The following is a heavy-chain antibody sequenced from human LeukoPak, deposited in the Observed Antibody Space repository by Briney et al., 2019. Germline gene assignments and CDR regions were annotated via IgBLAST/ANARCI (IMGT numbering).Heavy chain of an antibody. V-gene: IGHV4-34*01. CDR1: GGSFSGYY. Sequence: PSETLSLTCAVYGGSFSGYYRSWIRQPPGKGLEWIGEINHSGSTNCNPSLKSRVTISVDTSKNQFSLKLSSVTAADTAVYYCARGGRYYGSGSDKFDYWGQGTLVTVSS. CDR2: INHSGST. D-gene: IGHD3-10*01. J-gene: IGHJ4*02. CDR3: ARGGRYYGSGSDKFDY.